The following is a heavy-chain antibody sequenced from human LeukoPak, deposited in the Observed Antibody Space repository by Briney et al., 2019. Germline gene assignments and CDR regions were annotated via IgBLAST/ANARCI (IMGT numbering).Heavy chain of an antibody. D-gene: IGHD2-2*01. Sequence: SQTLSLTCTVSGGSISSGGYYWSWIRQPPGKGLEWIGYIYHSGSTYYNPSLKSRVTISVDRSKNQFSLKLSSVTAADTAVYYCARDEKRGSSTSSPWPRWGQGTLVTVSS. CDR2: IYHSGST. J-gene: IGHJ4*02. V-gene: IGHV4-30-2*01. CDR1: GGSISSGGYY. CDR3: ARDEKRGSSTSSPWPR.